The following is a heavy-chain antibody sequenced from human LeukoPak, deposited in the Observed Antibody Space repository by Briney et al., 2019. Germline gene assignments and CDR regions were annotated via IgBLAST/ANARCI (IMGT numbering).Heavy chain of an antibody. V-gene: IGHV3-21*01. D-gene: IGHD2-15*01. CDR1: GFTFSSYS. CDR3: ARDRYIVVLVAVVDV. Sequence: PGGSLRLSCAASGFTFSSYSMNWVRQAPGKGLEWVSSISSSSSYIYYADSVKGRFTISRDNAKNSLYLQMNSLRAEDTAVYYCARDRYIVVLVAVVDVWGKGTTVTVSS. CDR2: ISSSSSYI. J-gene: IGHJ6*04.